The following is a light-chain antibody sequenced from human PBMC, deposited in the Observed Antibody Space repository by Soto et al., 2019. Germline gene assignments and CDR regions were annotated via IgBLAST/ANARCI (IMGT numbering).Light chain of an antibody. Sequence: DIQMTQSPSSLSASVGVKVTITCRASPSISPYLNWYQHKPGKAPTLLIYDASTLQSGVPSRFNGSGSGRDLTLNITRLQPEDCATYYCQQSYSSSATMFGQGTKVDIK. J-gene: IGKJ2*01. CDR2: DAS. V-gene: IGKV1-39*01. CDR3: QQSYSSSATM. CDR1: PSISPY.